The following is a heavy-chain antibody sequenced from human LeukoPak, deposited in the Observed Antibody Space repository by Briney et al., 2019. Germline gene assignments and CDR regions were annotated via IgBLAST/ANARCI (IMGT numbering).Heavy chain of an antibody. J-gene: IGHJ4*02. V-gene: IGHV1-46*01. CDR3: ARDREPYYYDSSGLSI. CDR2: INPSGGST. Sequence: VASVKVSFKASGYTFTSYYMHWVRQAPGQGLEWMGIINPSGGSTSYAQKFQGRVTMTRDTSTSTVYMELSSLRSEDTAVYYCARDREPYYYDSSGLSIWGQGTLVTVSS. D-gene: IGHD3-22*01. CDR1: GYTFTSYY.